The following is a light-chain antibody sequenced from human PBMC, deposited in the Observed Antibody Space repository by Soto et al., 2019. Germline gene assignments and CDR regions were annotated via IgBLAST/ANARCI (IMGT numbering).Light chain of an antibody. CDR1: HDIADY. V-gene: IGKV1-33*01. CDR2: DAS. J-gene: IGKJ4*01. CDR3: QQYDNLPLT. Sequence: DIQMTQSPASLSASIGDRVSITCQATHDIADYLNWYQQKPGKVPKLLMYDASTLEAGVPSRFSGSGSGTNFTFTITSLQVEDFATYYCQQYDNLPLTFGGGTKVEI.